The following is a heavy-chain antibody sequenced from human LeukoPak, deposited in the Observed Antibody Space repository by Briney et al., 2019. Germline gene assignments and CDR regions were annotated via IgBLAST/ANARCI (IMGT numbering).Heavy chain of an antibody. CDR2: INHSGST. CDR3: ARSRGITRMVWFDP. D-gene: IGHD2-2*01. Sequence: SETLSLTCAVYGGSFSDFYWSWIRQPPGKGLEWIGEINHSGSTNYNPSLKSRVTISVDTSKNQFSLKLSPVTAADTAVYYCARSRGITRMVWFDPWGQGTLVTVSS. CDR1: GGSFSDFY. J-gene: IGHJ5*02. V-gene: IGHV4-34*01.